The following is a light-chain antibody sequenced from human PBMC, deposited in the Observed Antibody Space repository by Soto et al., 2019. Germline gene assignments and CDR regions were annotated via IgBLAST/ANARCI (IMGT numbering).Light chain of an antibody. V-gene: IGKV3-15*01. J-gene: IGKJ4*01. CDR1: QSVGNN. CDR3: QQYNKWPPVT. CDR2: DAS. Sequence: EIVMTQSPATLSVSPGERATLSCRASQSVGNNLAWYQQRPGQAPGLLIYDASSRATGVQARFSGSGSGTEFTLTITSLQSEDFAIYYCQQYNKWPPVTFGGGTKVETK.